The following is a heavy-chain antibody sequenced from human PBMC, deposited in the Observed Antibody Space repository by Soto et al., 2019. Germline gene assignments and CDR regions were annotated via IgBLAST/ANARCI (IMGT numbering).Heavy chain of an antibody. D-gene: IGHD1-26*01. J-gene: IGHJ6*02. V-gene: IGHV1-69*06. CDR2: ISPIYGKA. CDR1: GYTFTSYG. CDR3: ARGMSGSRNYYYGMDV. Sequence: ASVKVSCKASGYTFTSYGISWVRQAPGQGLEWMGGISPIYGKANYAQKFQGRVTITADKSTSTAYMELSSLRSEDTAVYYCARGMSGSRNYYYGMDVWGQGTTVTVSS.